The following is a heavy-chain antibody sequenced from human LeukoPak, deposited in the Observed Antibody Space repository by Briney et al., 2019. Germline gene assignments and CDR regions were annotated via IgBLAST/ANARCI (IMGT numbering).Heavy chain of an antibody. CDR3: AGDRRGGIGVAPAEFFHH. D-gene: IGHD6-19*01. V-gene: IGHV3-11*01. CDR2: ISGDGTTI. J-gene: IGHJ1*01. CDR1: GVMFSDFY. Sequence: GGSLRLSCAASGVMFSDFYMSWIRQAPGKGLEWISYISGDGTTIYNADSVKGRFTISRDNATKSLYLQMNSLRAEDTAVYYCAGDRRGGIGVAPAEFFHHWGQGTLVTVSS.